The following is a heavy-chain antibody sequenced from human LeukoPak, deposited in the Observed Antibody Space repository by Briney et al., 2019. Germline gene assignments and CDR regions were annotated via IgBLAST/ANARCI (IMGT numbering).Heavy chain of an antibody. D-gene: IGHD1-26*01. CDR3: AGDPLLWELPSDY. V-gene: IGHV3-74*03. Sequence: GGSLRLSCAASGFTFSTFWMHWVRQAPGKGRMWVSQINNDGSDTKYADSVKGRFTISRDNAKNTLYLQMNSLRAEDTAVYYCAGDPLLWELPSDYWGQGTLVTVSS. J-gene: IGHJ4*02. CDR2: INNDGSDT. CDR1: GFTFSTFW.